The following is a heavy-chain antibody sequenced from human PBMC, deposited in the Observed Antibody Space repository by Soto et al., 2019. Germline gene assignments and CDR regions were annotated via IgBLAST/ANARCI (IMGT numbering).Heavy chain of an antibody. J-gene: IGHJ4*02. CDR2: INPSGGST. Sequence: ASVKVSCKASGYTFSDYYMHWVRQAPGQGLEWMGIINPSGGSTSYAQKFQGRVTMTRDTSTSTVYMELSSLRSEDTAVYYCARGDDSGSYNLGPSPFDYWGQGTLVTVSS. V-gene: IGHV1-46*01. CDR3: ARGDDSGSYNLGPSPFDY. CDR1: GYTFSDYY. D-gene: IGHD1-26*01.